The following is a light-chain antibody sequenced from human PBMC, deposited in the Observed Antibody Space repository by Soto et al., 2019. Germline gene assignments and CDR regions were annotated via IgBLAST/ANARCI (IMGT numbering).Light chain of an antibody. CDR3: QQANGFPPS. Sequence: IQMDQSPSSVSASVGDRVTITCRASQDLSRWLAWYQQKPGQAPRLLIHSAFNLQSGVPSRFSGSGSGTYFTLTISNLQPEDSATYYCQQANGFPPSCGQGTKVDI. CDR2: SAF. CDR1: QDLSRW. V-gene: IGKV1-12*01. J-gene: IGKJ2*01.